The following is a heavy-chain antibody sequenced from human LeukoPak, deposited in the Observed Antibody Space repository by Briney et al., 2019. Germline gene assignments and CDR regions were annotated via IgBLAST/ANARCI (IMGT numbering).Heavy chain of an antibody. V-gene: IGHV3-9*01. CDR2: ISWNSGSI. D-gene: IGHD3-22*01. CDR3: AKVEGGSYYYDSSGYYDY. J-gene: IGHJ4*02. Sequence: GGSLRLSCAASGFTFDDYAMRWVRQAPGKGLGWVSGISWNSGSIGYADSVKGRFTTSRDNAKNSLYLQMNSLRAEDTALYYCAKVEGGSYYYDSSGYYDYWGQGTLVTVSS. CDR1: GFTFDDYA.